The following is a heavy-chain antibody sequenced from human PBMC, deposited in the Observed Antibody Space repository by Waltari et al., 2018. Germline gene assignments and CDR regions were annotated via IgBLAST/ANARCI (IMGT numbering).Heavy chain of an antibody. J-gene: IGHJ4*02. CDR1: GFTFSTYW. Sequence: VESGGGLVQPGGSLRLSCAASGFTFSTYWMSWVRQAPGKGLGWVAKSKTVGREKYYVYSWRGRFTISRDNAKNSLSLQMSTLRDEDTGRYYCARDWSGSGRGINYWGQGTLVTVSS. CDR3: ARDWSGSGRGINY. D-gene: IGHD3-3*01. V-gene: IGHV3-7*01. CDR2: SKTVGREK.